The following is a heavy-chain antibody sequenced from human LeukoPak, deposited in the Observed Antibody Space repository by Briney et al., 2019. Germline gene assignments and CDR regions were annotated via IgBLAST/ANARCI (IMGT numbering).Heavy chain of an antibody. V-gene: IGHV3-30-3*01. Sequence: PGGSLRLSCAASGFTFSSYAMHWVRQAPGKGLEWVAVISYDGSNKYYADSVKGRFTISRDNSKNTLYLQMNSLRAEDTAVYYCARDRYTVAGNPAVDYWGQGTLVTVSS. J-gene: IGHJ4*02. CDR3: ARDRYTVAGNPAVDY. CDR1: GFTFSSYA. CDR2: ISYDGSNK. D-gene: IGHD6-19*01.